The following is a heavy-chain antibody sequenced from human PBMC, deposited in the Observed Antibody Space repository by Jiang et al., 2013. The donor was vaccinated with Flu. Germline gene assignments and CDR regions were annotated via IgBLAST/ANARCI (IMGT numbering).Heavy chain of an antibody. Sequence: RSLTLSCTGSGFTFGDYVMNWFRQAPGKGLEWVGFITSRDNGGTTEYAASVKGRFTLSRDDSKSVAYLQMSSVKTEDTAVYFCTTSSGWSFDYWGQGTLVTVSS. CDR2: ITSRDNGGTT. CDR1: GFTFGDYV. J-gene: IGHJ4*02. D-gene: IGHD6-19*01. CDR3: TTSSGWSFDY. V-gene: IGHV3-49*03.